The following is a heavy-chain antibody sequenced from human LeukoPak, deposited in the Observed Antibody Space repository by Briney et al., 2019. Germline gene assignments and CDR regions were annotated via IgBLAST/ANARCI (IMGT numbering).Heavy chain of an antibody. D-gene: IGHD6-13*01. CDR3: ASEDIAAAGY. CDR2: IYYSGST. Sequence: SETLSLTCTVSGGSISSSSYYWGWIRQPPGKGLEWIGSIYYSGSTYYNPSLKSRVTISVDTSKNQFSLKLSSVTAADTAVYYCASEDIAAAGYWGQGTLVTVSS. J-gene: IGHJ4*02. V-gene: IGHV4-39*07. CDR1: GGSISSSSYY.